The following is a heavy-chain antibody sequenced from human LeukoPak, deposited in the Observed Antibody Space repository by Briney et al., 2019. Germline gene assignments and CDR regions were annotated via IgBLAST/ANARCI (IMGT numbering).Heavy chain of an antibody. Sequence: SVKVSCKASAGTFSSYAISWVRQAPAQGVERMGGIIPIFGTANYAQKFQGRVTITADESTSTAYMELSSLRSEDTAVYYCARGAPLKRIIMVRGDANVFDIWGQGTMVTVSS. V-gene: IGHV1-69*13. CDR2: IIPIFGTA. CDR3: ARGAPLKRIIMVRGDANVFDI. CDR1: AGTFSSYA. D-gene: IGHD3-10*01. J-gene: IGHJ3*02.